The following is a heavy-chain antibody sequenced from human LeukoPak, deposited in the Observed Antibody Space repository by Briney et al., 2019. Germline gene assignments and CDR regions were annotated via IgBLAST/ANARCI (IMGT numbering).Heavy chain of an antibody. CDR3: ARVSSGYSSAWYLGFDY. CDR2: INHSGST. Sequence: SETLSLTCAVYGGSFSGYYWSWIRQPPGKGLEWIGEINHSGSTNYNPSLKSRVTISVDTSKNQFSLKLSSVTAADTAVYYCARVSSGYSSAWYLGFDYWGQGTLVTVSS. CDR1: GGSFSGYY. D-gene: IGHD6-19*01. J-gene: IGHJ4*02. V-gene: IGHV4-34*01.